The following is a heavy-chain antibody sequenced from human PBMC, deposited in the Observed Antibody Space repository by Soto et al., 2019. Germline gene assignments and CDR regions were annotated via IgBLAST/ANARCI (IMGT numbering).Heavy chain of an antibody. Sequence: GGSLRLSCAASGFTFSSYSMNWVRQAPGKGLEWVSSISSSSSYIYYADSVKGRFTISRDNAKNSLYLQMNSLRAEDTAVYYCAREMRIAAAGNHYFDYWGQGTLVTVSS. CDR3: AREMRIAAAGNHYFDY. CDR1: GFTFSSYS. D-gene: IGHD6-13*01. V-gene: IGHV3-21*01. CDR2: ISSSSSYI. J-gene: IGHJ4*02.